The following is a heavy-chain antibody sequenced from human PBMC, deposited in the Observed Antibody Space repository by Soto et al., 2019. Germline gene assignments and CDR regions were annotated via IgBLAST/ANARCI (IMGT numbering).Heavy chain of an antibody. CDR3: AGVTWFRGLDV. V-gene: IGHV6-1*01. CDR2: TYYKSKWNS. D-gene: IGHD3-10*01. CDR1: GDSVSSNSAA. Sequence: SQTLSRTCAISGDSVSSNSAAWIWIRQSPSRGLEWLGRTYYKSKWNSDYALSVKSRITISPDTSQNLFSLDLDSVTPEDTAVYYCAGVTWFRGLDVWGQGTPVTVSS. J-gene: IGHJ6*02.